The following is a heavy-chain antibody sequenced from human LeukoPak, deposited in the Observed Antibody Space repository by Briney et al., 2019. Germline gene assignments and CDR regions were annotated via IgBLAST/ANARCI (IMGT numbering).Heavy chain of an antibody. V-gene: IGHV4-39*01. J-gene: IGHJ4*02. Sequence: SETLSLTCTVSGGSISSSSYSWGWIRQPPGKGLEWIGSIYYSGTTYYNPSLQIRVTISVDTSKIQFSLKLSSVAATDTAVYFCARLRFDFWSGYTHPYFDYWGQGTLVTVSS. CDR2: IYYSGTT. CDR3: ARLRFDFWSGYTHPYFDY. D-gene: IGHD3-3*01. CDR1: GGSISSSSYS.